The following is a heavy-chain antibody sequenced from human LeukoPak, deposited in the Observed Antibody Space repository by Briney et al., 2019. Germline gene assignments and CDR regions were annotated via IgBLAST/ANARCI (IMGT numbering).Heavy chain of an antibody. J-gene: IGHJ4*02. CDR2: ISHSGDNT. V-gene: IGHV3-23*01. CDR3: AFPHSGSFFSRFDY. Sequence: PGGSLRLSCVVSGLTLRSFGINWVRQAPGKGLEWVSTISHSGDNTYYADSVKGRFTISRDNSKNTLYLQMNSLRAEDTAVYYCAFPHSGSFFSRFDYWGQGTLVTVSS. D-gene: IGHD3-10*01. CDR1: GLTLRSFG.